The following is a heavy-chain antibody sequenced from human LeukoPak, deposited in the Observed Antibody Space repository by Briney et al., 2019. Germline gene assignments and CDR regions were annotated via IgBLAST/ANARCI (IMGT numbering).Heavy chain of an antibody. J-gene: IGHJ3*02. Sequence: GGSLRLSCAASGFTFDDYGMHWVRQAPGKGLEWAAFIRYDGSNKYYADSVKGRFTISRDNSKNTLYQQMNSLRAEDTAVYYCAKVPYYAFDIWGQGTMVTVSS. CDR1: GFTFDDYG. CDR2: IRYDGSNK. D-gene: IGHD2-21*01. V-gene: IGHV3-30*02. CDR3: AKVPYYAFDI.